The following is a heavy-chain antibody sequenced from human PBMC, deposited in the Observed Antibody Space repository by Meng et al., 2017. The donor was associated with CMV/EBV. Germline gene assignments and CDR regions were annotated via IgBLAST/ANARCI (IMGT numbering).Heavy chain of an antibody. CDR3: AREAIDCSSTSCELDY. V-gene: IGHV4-39*01. J-gene: IGHJ4*02. CDR1: GGSISSSSYY. CDR2: IYYSGST. D-gene: IGHD2-2*01. Sequence: SETLSLTCTVSGGSISSSSYYWGWIRQPPGKGLEWIGSIYYSGSTYCNPSLKSRVTISVDTSKNQFSLKLSSVTAADTAVYYCAREAIDCSSTSCELDYWGQGTLVTVSS.